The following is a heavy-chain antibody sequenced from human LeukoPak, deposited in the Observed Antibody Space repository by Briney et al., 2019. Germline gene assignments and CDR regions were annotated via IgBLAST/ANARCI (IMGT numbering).Heavy chain of an antibody. J-gene: IGHJ4*02. D-gene: IGHD2-2*01. CDR3: ARGKRVVPAAPFDY. CDR1: GGTFSSYA. CDR2: IIPIFGTA. Sequence: GASVKVSCKASGGTFSSYAISWVRQAPGQGLEWMGGIIPIFGTANYAQKFQGRVTITADESTSTAYMELSSLRSEDTAVYYCARGKRVVPAAPFDYWGQGTLVTVSS. V-gene: IGHV1-69*01.